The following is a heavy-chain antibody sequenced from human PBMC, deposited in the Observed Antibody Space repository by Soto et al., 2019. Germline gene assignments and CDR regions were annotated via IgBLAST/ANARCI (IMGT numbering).Heavy chain of an antibody. V-gene: IGHV3-15*01. J-gene: IGHJ6*02. Sequence: EVQLVESGGGLVKPGGSLRLSCAASGFTFSNAWMSWVRQAPGKGLEWVGRIKSKTDGGTTDYAAPVKGRFTISRDDSKNTLYLQMNSLKTEDTAVYYCTTDRYYYDSSGYYSFYYGMDVWGQGTTVTVSS. D-gene: IGHD3-22*01. CDR2: IKSKTDGGTT. CDR1: GFTFSNAW. CDR3: TTDRYYYDSSGYYSFYYGMDV.